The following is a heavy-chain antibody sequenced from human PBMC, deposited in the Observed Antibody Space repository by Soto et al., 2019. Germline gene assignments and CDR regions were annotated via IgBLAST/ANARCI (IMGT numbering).Heavy chain of an antibody. CDR1: GFTFSTYA. J-gene: IGHJ6*02. CDR2: ISGRSTTT. D-gene: IGHD2-15*01. Sequence: GESLKISCAVSGFTFSTYAMSWVRQAPGKGLEWVSVISGRSTTTYYADSVRGRFTVSRDNSKNTVFLQMNNLRAEDSAVYYCAKDIGDIVIAPPDKAHYFRYGADVWGQGTTVTVSS. V-gene: IGHV3-23*01. CDR3: AKDIGDIVIAPPDKAHYFRYGADV.